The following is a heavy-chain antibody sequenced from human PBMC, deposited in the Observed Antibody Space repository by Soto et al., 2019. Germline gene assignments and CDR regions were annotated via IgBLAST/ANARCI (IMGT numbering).Heavy chain of an antibody. CDR2: ISPYNDNT. CDR1: GFTFSTYG. D-gene: IGHD2-15*01. Sequence: ASVKVSCKASGFTFSTYGLTWVRQAPGQGLEWLGWISPYNDNTDYAQKVQGRVTMTTETSTNTAYMELRSLRSDDTAVYYCVLGHCSGGTCDAGYYGMDVWGQGTTVTVS. V-gene: IGHV1-18*01. J-gene: IGHJ6*02. CDR3: VLGHCSGGTCDAGYYGMDV.